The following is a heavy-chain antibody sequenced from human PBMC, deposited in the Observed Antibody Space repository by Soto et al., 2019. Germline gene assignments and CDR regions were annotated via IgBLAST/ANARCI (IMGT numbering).Heavy chain of an antibody. V-gene: IGHV4-30-2*01. CDR1: GGSISSGGYS. J-gene: IGHJ5*02. CDR3: ARDQLEGNWFDP. CDR2: IYHSGYT. D-gene: IGHD1-1*01. Sequence: QLQLQESGSGLVKPSQTLSLTCTVSGGSISSGGYSWNWIRQAPGKGLEWIGYIYHSGYTLYNPSLKGRVXLXVXXSKTPFSLNLTSVTAADTAVYYCARDQLEGNWFDPWGQGTLVTVSS.